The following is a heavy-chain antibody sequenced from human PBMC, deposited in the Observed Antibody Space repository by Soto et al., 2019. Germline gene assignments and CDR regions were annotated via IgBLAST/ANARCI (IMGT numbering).Heavy chain of an antibody. J-gene: IGHJ4*01. CDR1: GFTFSNAW. CDR3: TIFFFSTMLPVRFVF. V-gene: IGHV3-15*07. Sequence: GGSLRLSCAASGFTFSNAWINWVRQAPGKGLEWVGRIKSKTDGGTTDFAAPVKGRFAISRDDSKNMVYLQMNSLKTEDTGIYYCTIFFFSTMLPVRFVFWCPGILVTVFS. D-gene: IGHD2-15*01. CDR2: IKSKTDGGTT.